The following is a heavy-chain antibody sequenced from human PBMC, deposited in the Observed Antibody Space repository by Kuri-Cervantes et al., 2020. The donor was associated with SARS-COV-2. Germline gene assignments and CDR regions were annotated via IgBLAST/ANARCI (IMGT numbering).Heavy chain of an antibody. D-gene: IGHD3-10*01. CDR3: VKDYYGSGINWIFDS. Sequence: GGSLRLSCAASGFTVSSNYMSWVRQAPGKGLEWVSVIYSCGSTYYADSVKGRFTISRDNSKNTLYLQMNSLRAEDTAVYYCVKDYYGSGINWIFDSWGQGALVTVSS. CDR2: IYSCGST. V-gene: IGHV3-66*03. J-gene: IGHJ4*02. CDR1: GFTVSSNY.